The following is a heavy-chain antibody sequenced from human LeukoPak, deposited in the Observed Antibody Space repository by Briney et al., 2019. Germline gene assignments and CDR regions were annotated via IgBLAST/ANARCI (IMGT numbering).Heavy chain of an antibody. V-gene: IGHV5-51*01. CDR2: TYPSDSDT. CDR3: ARPLQGIVGATGFDY. D-gene: IGHD1-26*01. CDR1: EYSFATYW. J-gene: IGHJ4*02. Sequence: GESLKISCQGSEYSFATYWIAWLRQMPGKGLEWMGITYPSDSDTRYSPSFQGQVTTSADKSIKTAYLQWSSLKASDTAMYYCARPLQGIVGATGFDYWGQGTLVTVSS.